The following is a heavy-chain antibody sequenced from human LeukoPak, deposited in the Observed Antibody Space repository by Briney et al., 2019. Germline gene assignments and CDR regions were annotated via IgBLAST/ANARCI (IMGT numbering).Heavy chain of an antibody. Sequence: ASVKVSCKASGYTFTSYGISWVRQAPGQGLEWMGWISAYNGNTNYAQKLQGRVTTTTDTSTSTAYMELRSLRSDDTAVYYCARDRIAVAGTNYYYGMDVWGKGTTVTVSS. CDR3: ARDRIAVAGTNYYYGMDV. CDR2: ISAYNGNT. CDR1: GYTFTSYG. V-gene: IGHV1-18*04. J-gene: IGHJ6*04. D-gene: IGHD6-19*01.